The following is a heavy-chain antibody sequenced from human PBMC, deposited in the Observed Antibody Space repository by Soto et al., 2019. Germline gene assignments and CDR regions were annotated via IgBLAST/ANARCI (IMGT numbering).Heavy chain of an antibody. Sequence: ASVKVSRKASGYTFTSYYMHWVRQAPGQGLEWMGIINPSGGSTSYAQKFQGRVTMTRDTSTSTVYMELSSLRSEDTAVYYCAGDQNSSSWYYYYYYGMDVWGQGTTVTVSS. CDR2: INPSGGST. J-gene: IGHJ6*02. V-gene: IGHV1-46*01. D-gene: IGHD6-13*01. CDR3: AGDQNSSSWYYYYYYGMDV. CDR1: GYTFTSYY.